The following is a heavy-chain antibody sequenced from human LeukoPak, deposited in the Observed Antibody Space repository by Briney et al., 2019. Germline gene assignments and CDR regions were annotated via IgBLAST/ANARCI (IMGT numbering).Heavy chain of an antibody. CDR1: GLTFSSYS. J-gene: IGHJ4*02. V-gene: IGHV3-7*01. CDR2: IKYDGSQT. CDR3: ARLKDDVTKFDY. Sequence: GGSLRLSCAGSGLTFSSYSMSWVRQAPGKGLAWVASIKYDGSQTYYVDSVKGRFTISRDDAKNSLFLQMSSLRVEDTAVYYCARLKDDVTKFDYWGQGTLVTVSS. D-gene: IGHD2-8*01.